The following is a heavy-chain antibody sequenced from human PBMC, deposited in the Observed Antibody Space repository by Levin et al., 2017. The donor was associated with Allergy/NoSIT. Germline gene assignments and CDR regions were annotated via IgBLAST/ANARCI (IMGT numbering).Heavy chain of an antibody. CDR2: VYKSGGT. D-gene: IGHD3-10*01. CDR1: GGSISSYY. Sequence: TSETLSLTCTVSGGSISSYYWSWIRQPPGKGLEWIGYVYKSGGTNYNPSLKSRVTILVDTSKNQFSLKLRSVTAADTAVYYCARDASGKFFNWFDPWGQGILVTVSS. J-gene: IGHJ5*02. V-gene: IGHV4-59*01. CDR3: ARDASGKFFNWFDP.